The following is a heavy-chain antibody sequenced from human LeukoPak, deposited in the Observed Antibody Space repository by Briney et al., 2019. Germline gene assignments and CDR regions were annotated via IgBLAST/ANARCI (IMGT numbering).Heavy chain of an antibody. J-gene: IGHJ2*01. CDR1: GFTVSSNF. V-gene: IGHV3-53*01. Sequence: PGGSLRLSCAASGFTVSSNFMNWVRQAPGKGLEWVSVIYSGGSTYYADSVKGRFTISRDNSKNTLYLQMNSLRAEDTAVYYCARVHYYWYFDLWGRGTLVTVSS. CDR3: ARVHYYWYFDL. CDR2: IYSGGST. D-gene: IGHD3-10*01.